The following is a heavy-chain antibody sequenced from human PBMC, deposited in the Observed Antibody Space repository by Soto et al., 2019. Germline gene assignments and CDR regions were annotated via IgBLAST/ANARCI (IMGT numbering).Heavy chain of an antibody. CDR3: ARAVVVTARRAEYFQH. CDR2: IKQDGSEK. D-gene: IGHD2-21*02. V-gene: IGHV3-7*01. CDR1: GFTFSSYW. Sequence: EVQLVESGGGLVQPGGSLRLSCAASGFTFSSYWMSWVRQAPGKGLEWVANIKQDGSEKYYVDSVKGRFTISRDNAKNSLYLQMNSLRAEDTAVYYCARAVVVTARRAEYFQHWGQGTLVTVSS. J-gene: IGHJ1*01.